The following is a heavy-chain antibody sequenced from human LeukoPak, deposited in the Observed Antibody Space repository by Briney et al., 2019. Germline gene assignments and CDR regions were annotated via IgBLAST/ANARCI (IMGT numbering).Heavy chain of an antibody. CDR2: INHSGST. J-gene: IGHJ1*01. CDR1: GGSFSGYY. V-gene: IGHV4-34*01. Sequence: PSDTLSLTCAVYGGSFSGYYWSWIRQPPGKGLEWIGEINHSGSTNYNPSLKSRVTISVDTSKNQFSLKLSSVTAADTAVYYCARGILGYCSGGSCYSFPHWGQGTLVTVSS. CDR3: ARGILGYCSGGSCYSFPH. D-gene: IGHD2-15*01.